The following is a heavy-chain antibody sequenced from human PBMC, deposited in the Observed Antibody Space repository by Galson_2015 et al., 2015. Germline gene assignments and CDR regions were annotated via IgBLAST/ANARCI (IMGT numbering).Heavy chain of an antibody. CDR3: AKVVSGIAAAGTILDNFDY. V-gene: IGHV3-30*18. J-gene: IGHJ4*02. D-gene: IGHD6-13*01. CDR2: ISYDGSNK. Sequence: SLRLSCAASGFTFSSYGMHWVRQAPGKGLEWVAVISYDGSNKYYADSVKGRFTISRDISKNTLYLQMNSLRAEDTAVYYCAKVVSGIAAAGTILDNFDYWGQGTLVTVSS. CDR1: GFTFSSYG.